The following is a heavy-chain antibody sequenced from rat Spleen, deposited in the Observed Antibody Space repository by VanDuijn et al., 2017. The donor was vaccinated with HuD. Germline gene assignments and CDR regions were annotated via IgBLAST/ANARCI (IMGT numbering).Heavy chain of an antibody. CDR1: GLSFSNSG. J-gene: IGHJ3*01. Sequence: EVQLVESGGGLVQPGRSMKLSCAASGLSFSNSGMAWVRQAPKKGLEWVASISTGGGRTFYRDSVKGRFTISRDNAKSTLYLQMDSLTSEDTATYYCATGPRILRIDWFTYWGQGTLVTVSS. CDR3: ATGPRILRIDWFTY. D-gene: IGHD1-6*01. V-gene: IGHV5-25*01. CDR2: ISTGGGRT.